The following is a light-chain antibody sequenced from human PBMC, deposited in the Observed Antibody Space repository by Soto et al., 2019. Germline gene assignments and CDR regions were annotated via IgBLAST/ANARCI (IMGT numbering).Light chain of an antibody. V-gene: IGLV2-11*01. Sequence: QSALTQPRSVSGSPGQSVTISCTGTSSDVGGYNYVSWYQQYPGQAPELMIYDVYKRPSGVPARFSGSKSGNTASLTISGLQADDEADSYCCSYAGSYNVVFGGGTKLTVL. CDR2: DVY. CDR1: SSDVGGYNY. J-gene: IGLJ2*01. CDR3: CSYAGSYNVV.